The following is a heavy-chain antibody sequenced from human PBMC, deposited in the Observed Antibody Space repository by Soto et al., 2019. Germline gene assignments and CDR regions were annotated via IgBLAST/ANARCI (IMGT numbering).Heavy chain of an antibody. D-gene: IGHD3-9*01. V-gene: IGHV3-23*01. Sequence: GGSLRLSCAASGFTFNIYAMSWVRQAPGKGLEWVSAISGSGGGTYYADSVKGRFTISRDNSNNTLYLQMNSLRAEDTAVYYCANCLENYDILTGFIYYYYGMDVWGQGTTVTVSS. CDR1: GFTFNIYA. J-gene: IGHJ6*02. CDR2: ISGSGGGT. CDR3: ANCLENYDILTGFIYYYYGMDV.